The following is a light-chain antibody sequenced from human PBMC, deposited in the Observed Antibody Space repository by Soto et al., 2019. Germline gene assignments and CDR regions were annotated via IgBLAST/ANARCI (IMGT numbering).Light chain of an antibody. CDR1: GSDFVDYNY. CDR3: SSYTSSSALVV. V-gene: IGLV2-14*01. J-gene: IGLJ2*01. CDR2: EVS. Sequence: QSALTQPASVSGSPGQSITISCTATGSDFVDYNYVSWYQQHPGKAPQLMIFEVSNRPSGVSIRFSGSKSGNTASLTISGLQADDEAYYHCSSYTSSSALVVFGGGTKLTVL.